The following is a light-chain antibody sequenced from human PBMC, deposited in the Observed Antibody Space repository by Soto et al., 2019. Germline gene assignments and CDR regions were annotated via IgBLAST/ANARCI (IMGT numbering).Light chain of an antibody. CDR3: SSYAGSNIVL. J-gene: IGLJ3*02. V-gene: IGLV2-8*01. CDR1: SSDIGFYKS. Sequence: QSALTQPPSASGSPGQSVTMSCAGTSSDIGFYKSVSWYQQHPGRPPNLIIYEVTKRPSGVPDRFSGSKSGNTASLTVSGLQAEDEADYYCSSYAGSNIVLFGGGTKLTVL. CDR2: EVT.